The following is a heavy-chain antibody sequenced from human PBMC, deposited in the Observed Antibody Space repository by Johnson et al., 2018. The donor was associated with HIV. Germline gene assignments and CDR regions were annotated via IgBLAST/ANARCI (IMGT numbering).Heavy chain of an antibody. D-gene: IGHD3/OR15-3a*01. Sequence: VQLVESGGGLVQPGGSLRLSCAASGFAFSSYWMGWVRQAPGKGLEWVANIKQDGSAEYYVDSVKGRSTISRDNAKNSLYLQMNSLRVEDTAVYYCARIQRTSDAFDIWGQGTMVSLPS. V-gene: IGHV3-7*05. J-gene: IGHJ3*02. CDR2: IKQDGSAE. CDR1: GFAFSSYW. CDR3: ARIQRTSDAFDI.